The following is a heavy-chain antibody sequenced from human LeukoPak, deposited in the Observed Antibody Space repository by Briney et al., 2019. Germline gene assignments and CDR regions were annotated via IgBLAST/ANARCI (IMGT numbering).Heavy chain of an antibody. Sequence: ASVKVSCKASGYTFTSYYMHWVRQAPGQGLEWMGIINPSGGSTSYAQKFQGRVTMTRDTSTSTVYMELSSLRSEDTAVYYCARELSDSGYDHIPIAHDAFDIWGQGTMVTVSS. CDR3: ARELSDSGYDHIPIAHDAFDI. D-gene: IGHD5-12*01. V-gene: IGHV1-46*01. CDR2: INPSGGST. CDR1: GYTFTSYY. J-gene: IGHJ3*02.